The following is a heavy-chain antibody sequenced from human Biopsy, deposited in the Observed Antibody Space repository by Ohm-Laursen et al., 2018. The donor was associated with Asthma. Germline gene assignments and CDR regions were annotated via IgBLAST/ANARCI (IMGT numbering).Heavy chain of an antibody. CDR2: DKIKRHGGTT. J-gene: IGHJ4*02. V-gene: IGHV3-15*01. CDR1: GFTFSESW. D-gene: IGHD5-12*01. CDR3: QRGFNGDDCGY. Sequence: SLRLSCTASGFTFSESWMTWVRQAPGKGLEWVGHDKIKRHGGTTDLAEPVKGRFTISRDDSKNTLYLQMNSLKTEDTAVYYCQRGFNGDDCGYWGQGTLVTVSS.